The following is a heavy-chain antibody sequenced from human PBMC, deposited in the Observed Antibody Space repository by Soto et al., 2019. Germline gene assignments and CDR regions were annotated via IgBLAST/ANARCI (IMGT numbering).Heavy chain of an antibody. CDR3: ARDIMGTNYYYYGMDV. CDR1: GGSISSYY. J-gene: IGHJ6*02. V-gene: IGHV4-59*12. CDR2: IYYSGST. Sequence: PSETLFLTCTVSGGSISSYYWSWIRQPPGKGLEWIGYIYYSGSTNYNPSLKSRVTISVDTSKNQFSLKLSSVTAADTAVYYCARDIMGTNYYYYGMDVWGQGTTVTVSS. D-gene: IGHD2-8*01.